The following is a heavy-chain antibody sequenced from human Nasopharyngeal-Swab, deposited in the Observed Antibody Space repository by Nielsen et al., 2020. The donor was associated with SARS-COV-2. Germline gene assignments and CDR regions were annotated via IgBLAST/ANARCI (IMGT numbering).Heavy chain of an antibody. CDR2: ISYDGSNK. V-gene: IGHV3-30-3*01. Sequence: GGSLRLSCAASGFTFSSYAMHWVRQAPGKGLEWVAVISYDGSNKYYADSVKGRFTISRDNSKNTLYLQMNSLRAEDTAVYYCASGPLGWYEWDYWGQGALVTVSS. CDR1: GFTFSSYA. D-gene: IGHD6-19*01. J-gene: IGHJ4*02. CDR3: ASGPLGWYEWDY.